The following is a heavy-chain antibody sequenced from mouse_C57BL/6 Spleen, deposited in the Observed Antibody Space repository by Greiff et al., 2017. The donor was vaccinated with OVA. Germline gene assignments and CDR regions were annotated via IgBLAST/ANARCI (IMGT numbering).Heavy chain of an antibody. J-gene: IGHJ2*01. CDR3: ARGGAVNWDVEELDY. CDR1: GYSFTGYY. D-gene: IGHD4-1*02. CDR2: INPSTGGT. Sequence: VQLQQSGPELVKPGASVKISCKASGYSFTGYYMNWVKQSPEKSLEWIGEINPSTGGTTYNQKFKAKATFTVDNSSSPAYMQLKSLTSEDSAVFSCARGGAVNWDVEELDYWGQGTTLTVSS. V-gene: IGHV1-42*01.